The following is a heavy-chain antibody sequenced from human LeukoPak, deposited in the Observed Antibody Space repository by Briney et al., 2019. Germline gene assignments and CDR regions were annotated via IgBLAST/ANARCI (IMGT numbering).Heavy chain of an antibody. CDR3: AKYSGSYYNPSDY. CDR2: ITGSGGAT. D-gene: IGHD1-26*01. J-gene: IGHJ4*02. Sequence: SGGSLRLSCAASGFTFSSYAMSWVRQAPGKGLEWVSAITGSGGATYYADSIKGRFTISRDNSKNTLYLQMNSLRAEDTAVYYCAKYSGSYYNPSDYWGQGTLVTVSS. V-gene: IGHV3-23*01. CDR1: GFTFSSYA.